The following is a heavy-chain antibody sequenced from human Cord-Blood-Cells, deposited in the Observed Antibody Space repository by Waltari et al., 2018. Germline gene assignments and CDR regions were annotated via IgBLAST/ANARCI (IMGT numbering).Heavy chain of an antibody. D-gene: IGHD7-27*01. V-gene: IGHV4-59*08. CDR3: ARQSSGSGDFDY. Sequence: QVQLQESGPGLVKPSETLSLTRTVSGGSISRYYWSWIRQPPGKGLEWIGYIYYSGSTNYNPSLKSRVTISVDTSKNQFSLKLSSVTAADTAVYYCARQSSGSGDFDYWGQGTLVTVSS. J-gene: IGHJ4*02. CDR1: GGSISRYY. CDR2: IYYSGST.